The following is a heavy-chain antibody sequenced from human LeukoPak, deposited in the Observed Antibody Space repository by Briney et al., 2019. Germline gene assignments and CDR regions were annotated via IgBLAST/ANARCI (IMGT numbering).Heavy chain of an antibody. CDR2: ISAYNGNT. Sequence: EASVKVSCKASGYTFTSYGISWVRQAPGRGLEWMGWISAYNGNTNYAQKLQGRVTMTTDTSTSTAYMELRSLRSDDTAVYYCARVGDYDFWSGYPNWFDPWGQGTLVTVSS. V-gene: IGHV1-18*01. J-gene: IGHJ5*02. CDR3: ARVGDYDFWSGYPNWFDP. D-gene: IGHD3-3*01. CDR1: GYTFTSYG.